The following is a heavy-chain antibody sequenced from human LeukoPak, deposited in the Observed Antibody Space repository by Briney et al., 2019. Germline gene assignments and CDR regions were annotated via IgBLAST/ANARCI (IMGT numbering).Heavy chain of an antibody. CDR3: ASIPADTVTTSPGDY. CDR2: IYYSGST. Sequence: SETLSLTCTVSGGSISSYYWSWIRQPPGKGLEWIGYIYYSGSTNYNPSLKSRVTISVDTSKNQFPLKLSSVTAADTAVYYCASIPADTVTTSPGDYWGQGTLVTVSS. D-gene: IGHD4-11*01. J-gene: IGHJ4*02. V-gene: IGHV4-59*12. CDR1: GGSISSYY.